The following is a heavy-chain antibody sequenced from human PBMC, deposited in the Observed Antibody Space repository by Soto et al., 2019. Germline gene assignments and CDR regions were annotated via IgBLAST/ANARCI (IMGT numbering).Heavy chain of an antibody. V-gene: IGHV3-30*18. CDR2: ISYDGSNK. Sequence: QVQLVESGGGVVQPGRSLRLSCAASGFTFSSYGMHWVRQAPGKGLEWVAVISYDGSNKYYADSVKGRFTISRDNSKNTLYLQMKSLRAEDTAVYYCAKLPYIAVATSDAFDIWGQGTMVTVSS. D-gene: IGHD6-19*01. J-gene: IGHJ3*02. CDR3: AKLPYIAVATSDAFDI. CDR1: GFTFSSYG.